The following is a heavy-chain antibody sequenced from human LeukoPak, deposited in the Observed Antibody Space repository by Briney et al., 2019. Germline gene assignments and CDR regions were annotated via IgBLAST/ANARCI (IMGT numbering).Heavy chain of an antibody. CDR3: ARASTVVGATDEGYYFDY. CDR2: IYTSGST. J-gene: IGHJ4*02. Sequence: SETLSLTCTVSGGSISSYYWSWIRQPAGKGLEWIGRIYTSGSTNYNPSLKSRVTMSVDTSKNQFSLKLSSVTAADTAAYYCARASTVVGATDEGYYFDYWGQGTLVTVSS. CDR1: GGSISSYY. D-gene: IGHD1-26*01. V-gene: IGHV4-4*07.